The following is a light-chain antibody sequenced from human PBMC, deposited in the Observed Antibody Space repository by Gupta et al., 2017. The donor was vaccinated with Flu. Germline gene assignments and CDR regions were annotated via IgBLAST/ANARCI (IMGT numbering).Light chain of an antibody. V-gene: IGKV3-15*01. J-gene: IGKJ1*01. CDR3: QQYNNWPGT. Sequence: PGTLSVSPGESATLSCRASQSVSSSLAWYQQKPGQAPRLLIYGASTRATGIPARFSGSVSGTEFTLTISSLQSEDFAVYYCQQYNNWPGTFGQGTKVEIK. CDR2: GAS. CDR1: QSVSSS.